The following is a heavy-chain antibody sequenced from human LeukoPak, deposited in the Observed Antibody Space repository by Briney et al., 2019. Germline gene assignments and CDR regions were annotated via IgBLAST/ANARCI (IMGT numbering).Heavy chain of an antibody. V-gene: IGHV4-30-4*01. CDR1: GDSIKSGDNY. D-gene: IGHD3-22*01. CDR2: IYYRGST. CDR3: ARGSYYYDSTGYYFDY. Sequence: SQTLSLTCTVSGDSIKSGDNYWSWVRQSPGKGLEWIGYIYYRGSTSYNPSFKSRITLSVDTSKNQFSLTLSSATAADTAVYYCARGSYYYDSTGYYFDYWGQGTLVSVSS. J-gene: IGHJ4*02.